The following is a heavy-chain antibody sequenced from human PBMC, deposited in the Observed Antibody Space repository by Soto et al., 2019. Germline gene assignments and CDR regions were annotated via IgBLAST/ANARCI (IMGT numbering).Heavy chain of an antibody. V-gene: IGHV4-59*01. J-gene: IGHJ3*02. CDR2: IYYSGST. CDR1: GGSISSYY. CDR3: ARERDYYDSSGYYNLDAFDI. D-gene: IGHD3-22*01. Sequence: SETLSLTCTVSGGSISSYYWSWIRQPPGKGLEWIGYIYYSGSTNYNPSLKSRVTISVDTSKNQFSLKLSSVTAADTAVYYCARERDYYDSSGYYNLDAFDIWGQGTMVTVSS.